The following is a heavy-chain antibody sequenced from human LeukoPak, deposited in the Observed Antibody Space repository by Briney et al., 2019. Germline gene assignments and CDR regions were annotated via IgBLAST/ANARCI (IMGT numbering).Heavy chain of an antibody. CDR2: IYYSGST. Sequence: PSETLSLPRTVSGGPIRSYYSSCIRQPPGKGLEWIGYIYYSGSTNYNPSLKSRVTISVDTSKNQFSLKLSSVTAADTAVYYSARQRTVAGKFDYSGQGTLVTVSS. CDR1: GGPIRSYY. D-gene: IGHD6-19*01. CDR3: ARQRTVAGKFDY. J-gene: IGHJ4*02. V-gene: IGHV4-59*08.